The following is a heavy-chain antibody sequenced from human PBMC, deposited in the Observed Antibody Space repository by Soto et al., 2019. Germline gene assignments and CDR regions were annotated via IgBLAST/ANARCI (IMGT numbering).Heavy chain of an antibody. Sequence: ASVKVSCKASGGTFSSYAISWVRQAPGQGLEWMGGIIPIFGTANYAQKFQGRVTITADESTSTAYMELSSLRSEDTAVYYCASTWYRGYPYYYYGMDVWGQGTTVTVSS. V-gene: IGHV1-69*13. CDR1: GGTFSSYA. CDR2: IIPIFGTA. D-gene: IGHD2-15*01. CDR3: ASTWYRGYPYYYYGMDV. J-gene: IGHJ6*02.